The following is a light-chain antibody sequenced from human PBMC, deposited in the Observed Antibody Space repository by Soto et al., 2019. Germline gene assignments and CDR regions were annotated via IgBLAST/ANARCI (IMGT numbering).Light chain of an antibody. Sequence: DIVLTQSPDSLAVSLGESPTINCTSSQTGLYSSNNGNYLAGYQQKPGQPPKLLITWASTRASGVPDRFSGSGSGTDFTLTIRSLQAEDVAVYYCQQSYTTPLTCGGGTKVEI. CDR3: QQSYTTPLT. CDR1: QTGLYSSNNGNY. CDR2: WAS. V-gene: IGKV4-1*01. J-gene: IGKJ4*01.